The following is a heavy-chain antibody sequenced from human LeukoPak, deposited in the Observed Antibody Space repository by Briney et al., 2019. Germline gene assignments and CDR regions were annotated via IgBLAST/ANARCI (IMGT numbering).Heavy chain of an antibody. Sequence: SVKVSCKASGGTFSSYAISWVRQAPGQGLEWMGGIIPIFGTANYAQKFQGRVTITGDTSASTAYMELSSLRSEDTAVYYCAREHDTLTGYSFDYWGQGTLVTVSS. CDR3: AREHDTLTGYSFDY. V-gene: IGHV1-69*06. CDR2: IIPIFGTA. D-gene: IGHD3-9*01. CDR1: GGTFSSYA. J-gene: IGHJ4*02.